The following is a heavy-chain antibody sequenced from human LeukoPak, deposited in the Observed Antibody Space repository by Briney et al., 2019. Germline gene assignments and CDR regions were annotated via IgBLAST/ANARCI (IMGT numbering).Heavy chain of an antibody. J-gene: IGHJ6*03. V-gene: IGHV3-20*04. CDR2: INWNGGST. Sequence: PGGSLRLSCAASGFTFDDYGMSWVRQAPGKGLEWVSGINWNGGSTGYADSVKGRFTISSDNAKNSLYLQMNSLRAEDTAVYYCARDPYSGSYGNYYYYFMDVWGKGTTVTISS. CDR3: ARDPYSGSYGNYYYYFMDV. D-gene: IGHD1-26*01. CDR1: GFTFDDYG.